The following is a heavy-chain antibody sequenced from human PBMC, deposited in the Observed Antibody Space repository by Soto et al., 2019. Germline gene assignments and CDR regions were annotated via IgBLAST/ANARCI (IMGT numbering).Heavy chain of an antibody. J-gene: IGHJ6*02. V-gene: IGHV2-70*04. CDR2: IDWDDDK. CDR1: GFSLSTSGMR. CDR3: ARTHYDILTGSLSGMDV. Sequence: SGPTLVNPTQTLTLTCTFSGFSLSTSGMRVSWIRQPPGKALEWLARIDWDDDKFYSTSLKTRLTISKDTSKNQVVLTMTNMDPVDTATYYCARTHYDILTGSLSGMDVWGQGTTVTV. D-gene: IGHD3-9*01.